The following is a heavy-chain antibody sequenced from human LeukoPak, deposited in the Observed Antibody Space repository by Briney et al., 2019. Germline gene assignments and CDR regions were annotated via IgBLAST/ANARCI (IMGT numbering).Heavy chain of an antibody. CDR3: AKGAVAGVYYYYGMDV. Sequence: GGSLRLSCVASGFTFSSFAMHWVRQAPGKGLEWVAVLSHDDISEFYADSVKGRFIISRDNSKNTLYLQMNSLRAEDTAVYYCAKGAVAGVYYYYGMDVWGQGTTVTVSS. D-gene: IGHD6-19*01. J-gene: IGHJ6*02. V-gene: IGHV3-30*18. CDR1: GFTFSSFA. CDR2: LSHDDISE.